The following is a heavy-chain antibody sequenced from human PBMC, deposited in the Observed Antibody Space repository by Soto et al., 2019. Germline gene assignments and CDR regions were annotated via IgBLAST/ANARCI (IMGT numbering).Heavy chain of an antibody. J-gene: IGHJ6*02. CDR2: IYYSGST. CDR1: GGSISSYY. CDR3: ARAPHPSQDGMDV. Sequence: QVQLQESGPGLVKPSETLSLTCTVSGGSISSYYWSWTRQPPGKGLEWIGYIYYSGSTNYNPSLNSRVTISVDTSKNQFSLKLNSVTAADTAVYYCARAPHPSQDGMDVWGQGTTGTVSS. V-gene: IGHV4-59*01.